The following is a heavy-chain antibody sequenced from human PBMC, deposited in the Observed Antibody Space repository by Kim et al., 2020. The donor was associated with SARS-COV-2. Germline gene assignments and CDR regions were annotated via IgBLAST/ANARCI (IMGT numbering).Heavy chain of an antibody. CDR1: GYTFTSYG. Sequence: ASVKVSCKATGYTFTSYGISWVRQAPGQGLERMGWISAYNGNTNYAQKLQGRVTMTTDTSTSTAYMELRSLRSDDTAVYYCARDEFGGYSYGYPDYWGQGNRVTVSS. D-gene: IGHD5-18*01. V-gene: IGHV1-18*01. CDR3: ARDEFGGYSYGYPDY. J-gene: IGHJ4*02. CDR2: ISAYNGNT.